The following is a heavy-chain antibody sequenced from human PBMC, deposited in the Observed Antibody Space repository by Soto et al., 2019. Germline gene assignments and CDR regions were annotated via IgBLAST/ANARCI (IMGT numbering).Heavy chain of an antibody. CDR2: ISFDGSRI. CDR3: AKDRGWAQLVPWFYFDQ. CDR1: GLRFTHYG. D-gene: IGHD6-6*01. Sequence: GGSLRLSCAASGLRFTHYGMHWVRQSPGKGLEWVATISFDGSRIYYTDSEKGRFAISRDNSNSTLYLQMNSLRAEDTAVYYCAKDRGWAQLVPWFYFDQWGQGTLVTVSS. V-gene: IGHV3-30*18. J-gene: IGHJ4*02.